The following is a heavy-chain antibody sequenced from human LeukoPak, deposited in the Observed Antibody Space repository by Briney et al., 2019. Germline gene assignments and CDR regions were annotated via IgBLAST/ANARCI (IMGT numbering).Heavy chain of an antibody. CDR2: FDHEDGET. V-gene: IGHV1-24*01. D-gene: IGHD3-10*01. J-gene: IGHJ4*02. CDR1: GYTLTELS. CDR3: TTAAYVITMVRGVRTYYFDY. Sequence: ASVKVSCKVSGYTLTELSIHWVRQAPGKGLEWMGGFDHEDGETSYAQKFQGRVTMTEDTSTDTAYMELSSLRSEDTAVYYCTTAAYVITMVRGVRTYYFDYWGQGTLVTVSS.